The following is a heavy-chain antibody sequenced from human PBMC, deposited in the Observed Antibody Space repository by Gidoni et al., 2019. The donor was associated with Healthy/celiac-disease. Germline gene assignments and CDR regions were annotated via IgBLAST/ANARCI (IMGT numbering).Heavy chain of an antibody. CDR2: ISYDGSNK. CDR3: AKEVTYSSGWYDY. D-gene: IGHD6-19*01. J-gene: IGHJ4*02. Sequence: QVQLVESGGGVVQPGRSLRLSWAASGFTFSSYAMHWVRQAPGKGLEWVAVISYDGSNKYYADSVKGRFTISRDNSKNTLYLQMNSLRAEDTAVYYCAKEVTYSSGWYDYWGQGTLVTVSS. V-gene: IGHV3-30*04. CDR1: GFTFSSYA.